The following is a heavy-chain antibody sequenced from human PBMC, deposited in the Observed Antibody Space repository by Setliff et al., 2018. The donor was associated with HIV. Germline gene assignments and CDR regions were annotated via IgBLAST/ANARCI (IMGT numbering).Heavy chain of an antibody. Sequence: SETLSLTCTVSGGSISSSSYYWGWIRQPPGKGLEWIGNIFYSGSTFYNPSLKSRVTISVDTSKNQFSLRLSSVTAADTAVYYCARVPRQLLKGAAAYFDYWGQGTLVTVSS. V-gene: IGHV4-39*07. CDR1: GGSISSSSYY. D-gene: IGHD5-18*01. CDR2: IFYSGST. J-gene: IGHJ4*02. CDR3: ARVPRQLLKGAAAYFDY.